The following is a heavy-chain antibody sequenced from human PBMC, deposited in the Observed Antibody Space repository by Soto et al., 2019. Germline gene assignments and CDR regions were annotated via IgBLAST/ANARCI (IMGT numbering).Heavy chain of an antibody. V-gene: IGHV3-30*03. CDR2: ISYDGTYK. Sequence: QVQLVESGGGVVQPGESLRLSCAASGFSFSTYAMHWVRQTPGKGLEWVAAISYDGTYKYHVDSVKGRLTISRDNSKDTLYLQMNSLRPEDTAVYYFARQGGNMGVWYFDYWGQGSLVTVSS. CDR3: ARQGGNMGVWYFDY. J-gene: IGHJ4*02. CDR1: GFSFSTYA. D-gene: IGHD3-16*01.